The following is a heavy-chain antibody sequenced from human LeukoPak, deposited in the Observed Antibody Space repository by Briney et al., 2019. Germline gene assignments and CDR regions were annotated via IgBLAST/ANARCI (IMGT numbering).Heavy chain of an antibody. V-gene: IGHV4-34*01. J-gene: IGHJ5*02. CDR3: ARETDPFP. CDR2: INHSGST. D-gene: IGHD1-1*01. Sequence: PSETLSLTCAVYGGSFSGYYWSWIRQPPGKGLEWIGEINHSGSTNYNPSLKSRVTISVDTSKNQFSLKLSSVIAADTAVYYCARETDPFPWGQGTLVTVSS. CDR1: GGSFSGYY.